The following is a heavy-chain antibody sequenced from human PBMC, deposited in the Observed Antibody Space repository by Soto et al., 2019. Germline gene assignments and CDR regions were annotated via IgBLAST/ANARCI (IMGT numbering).Heavy chain of an antibody. V-gene: IGHV1-2*02. CDR1: GYTFTGYY. J-gene: IGHJ6*02. CDR2: INPNSGGT. Sequence: GASVKVSCKASGYTFTGYYMHWVRQAPGQGLEWMGWINPNSGGTNYAQKFQGRVTMTRDTSISTAYMELSRLRSDDTAVYYCARSSCHGLRYFDWLEADSLGMDVWGQGTTVTVSS. D-gene: IGHD3-9*01. CDR3: ARSSCHGLRYFDWLEADSLGMDV.